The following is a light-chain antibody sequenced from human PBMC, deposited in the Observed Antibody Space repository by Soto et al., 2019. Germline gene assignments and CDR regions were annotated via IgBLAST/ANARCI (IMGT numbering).Light chain of an antibody. CDR3: SSFTNINTPPYV. J-gene: IGLJ1*01. CDR2: EVS. CDR1: SSDVGGYNY. V-gene: IGLV2-14*01. Sequence: QSVLTQPASVSASPGQSITISCTVTSSDVGGYNYVSWYQQHPGKAPKLMICEVSNRPSGVSNRFSGSKSGNTASLTISGLQAEDEACYYCSSFTNINTPPYVLRSGTKLTVL.